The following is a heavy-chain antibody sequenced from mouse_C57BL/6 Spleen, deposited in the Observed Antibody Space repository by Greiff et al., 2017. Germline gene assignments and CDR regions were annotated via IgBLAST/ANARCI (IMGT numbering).Heavy chain of an antibody. V-gene: IGHV5-17*01. D-gene: IGHD1-1*01. CDR1: GFTFRDYG. J-gene: IGHJ3*01. Sequence: EVQLVESGGGLVKPGGSLKLSCAASGFTFRDYGMHWVRQAPEKGLEWVAYISSGSSTIYYADTVKGRFTISRDNAKNTLFLQMTSLRSEDTAMYYCARGNYGSWFAYWGQGTLVTVSA. CDR2: ISSGSSTI. CDR3: ARGNYGSWFAY.